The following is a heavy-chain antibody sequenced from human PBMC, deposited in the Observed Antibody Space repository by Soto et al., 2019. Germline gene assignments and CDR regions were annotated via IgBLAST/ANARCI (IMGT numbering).Heavy chain of an antibody. V-gene: IGHV3-74*01. CDR2: INSDGSST. Sequence: EVQLVESGGGLVQPGESLRLSCAASGFTFSSYWMHWVRQAPGKGLVWVSRINSDGSSTSYAGSVKGRFTISRDNAKNTLYLQMNSLRDEDTALYYCVRRSLVVAAATREDFWGQGTLVTVSS. D-gene: IGHD2-15*01. J-gene: IGHJ4*02. CDR1: GFTFSSYW. CDR3: VRRSLVVAAATREDF.